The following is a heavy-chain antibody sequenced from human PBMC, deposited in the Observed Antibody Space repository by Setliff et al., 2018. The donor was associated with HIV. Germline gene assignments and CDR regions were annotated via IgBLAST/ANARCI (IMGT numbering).Heavy chain of an antibody. CDR1: GFSLTTRGEA. Sequence: SGPTLVNPTQTLTLTCAFSGFSLTTRGEAVGWIRQPPGKPLECLAFIYWDDDKSYNPSLKSRLSITKDTSKKQVVRTITNMDPLDTATHYCTHKPPVFAPGANWFDSWGQGTLVTVSS. V-gene: IGHV2-5*02. CDR2: IYWDDDK. CDR3: THKPPVFAPGANWFDS. D-gene: IGHD3-3*02. J-gene: IGHJ5*01.